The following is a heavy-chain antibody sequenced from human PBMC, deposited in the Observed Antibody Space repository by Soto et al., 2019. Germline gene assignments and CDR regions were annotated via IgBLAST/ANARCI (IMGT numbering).Heavy chain of an antibody. J-gene: IGHJ4*02. CDR3: AREAIAVAGTRGGFDY. CDR2: ISAYNGNT. V-gene: IGHV1-18*04. D-gene: IGHD6-19*01. CDR1: GYTFTSHG. Sequence: QVQLVQSGAEVKKPGASVKVSCKASGYTFTSHGISWVRQAPGQVLEWMGWISAYNGNTNYAQKLQDRVSMTTDTSTSTAYMELRSLRFDDTAVYYCAREAIAVAGTRGGFDYWGQGTLVTVPS.